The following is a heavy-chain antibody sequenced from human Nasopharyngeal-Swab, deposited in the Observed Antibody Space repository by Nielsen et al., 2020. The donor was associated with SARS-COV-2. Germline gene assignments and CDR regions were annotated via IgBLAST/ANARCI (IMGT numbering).Heavy chain of an antibody. CDR1: GFTFSSYW. CDR3: ARGTYDYVWGSHRESYFDY. Sequence: GGSLRLSCAASGFTFSSYWMHWVRQAPGKGLVWVSRINSDGSSTSYADSVKGRFTISRDNAKNTLYLQMNSLRAEDTAVYYCARGTYDYVWGSHRESYFDYWGQGTLVTVSS. V-gene: IGHV3-74*01. CDR2: INSDGSST. D-gene: IGHD3-16*01. J-gene: IGHJ4*02.